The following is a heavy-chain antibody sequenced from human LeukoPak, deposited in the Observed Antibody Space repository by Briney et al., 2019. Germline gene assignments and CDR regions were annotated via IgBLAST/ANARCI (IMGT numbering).Heavy chain of an antibody. CDR3: ARQGGGFWYFDL. CDR1: GGSISSYY. D-gene: IGHD6-25*01. V-gene: IGHV4-59*08. J-gene: IGHJ2*01. Sequence: SETLSLTCTVSGGSISSYYWSWIRQPPGKGLEWIGYVYYSGSTNYNPSLKSRVTISVDTSKNQFSLKLSSVTAADTAVYYCARQGGGFWYFDLWGRGTLVTVPS. CDR2: VYYSGST.